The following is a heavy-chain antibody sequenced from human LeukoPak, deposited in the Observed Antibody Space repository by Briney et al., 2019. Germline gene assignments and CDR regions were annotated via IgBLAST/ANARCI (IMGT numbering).Heavy chain of an antibody. V-gene: IGHV3-66*01. Sequence: GGSLRLSCAASGFTVSSNYMSWVRQAPGKGLEWVSVIYSGGSTYYADSVKGRFTISRDNSKNTLYLQMNSLRAEDTAVYYCARDADYYDSSGYYFDYWGQGTLVTVSS. CDR2: IYSGGST. CDR3: ARDADYYDSSGYYFDY. D-gene: IGHD3-22*01. J-gene: IGHJ4*02. CDR1: GFTVSSNY.